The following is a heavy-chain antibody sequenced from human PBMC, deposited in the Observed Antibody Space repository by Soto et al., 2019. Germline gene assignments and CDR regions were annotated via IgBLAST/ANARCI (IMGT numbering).Heavy chain of an antibody. V-gene: IGHV3-23*01. CDR1: GFTFSSYA. Sequence: EVQLLESGGGLVQPGGSLRLSCAASGFTFSSYAMSWVRQAPGKGLEWVSVISASGGTTYSAASVKGRFTISRDNSMNTLSLQMNSLRAEDTAVYYCAKPYYASGGYYMALFDSWGQGTLVTVSS. CDR3: AKPYYASGGYYMALFDS. CDR2: ISASGGTT. D-gene: IGHD3-10*01. J-gene: IGHJ4*02.